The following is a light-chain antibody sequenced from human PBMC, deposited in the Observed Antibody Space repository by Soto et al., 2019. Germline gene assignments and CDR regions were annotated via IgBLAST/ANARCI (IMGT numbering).Light chain of an antibody. CDR3: QQYGSSPET. CDR1: QSVGSNY. CDR2: GAS. V-gene: IGKV3-20*01. J-gene: IGKJ1*01. Sequence: EILLTQFPGILSLSPGERATLSCRASQSVGSNYVAWYQQKPGQAPRLLSSGASNRATDIPDRFRGSGSGTDFTLTISRLESEDFGVYYCQQYGSSPETFGLGT.